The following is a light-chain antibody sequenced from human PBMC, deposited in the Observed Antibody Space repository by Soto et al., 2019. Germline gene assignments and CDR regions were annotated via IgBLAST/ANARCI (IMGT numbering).Light chain of an antibody. V-gene: IGKV3-20*01. CDR3: QLYGTSPTVYT. CDR1: QSVSSNY. Sequence: EIVLTQSPGTLSLSPGERATLSCRASQSVSSNYLAWYQQRPGQAPRLLIFGASNRATGIPDRFSGSGSGTDFSLTISRLEPEDFAVYCCQLYGTSPTVYTFGQGTRLEIK. J-gene: IGKJ2*01. CDR2: GAS.